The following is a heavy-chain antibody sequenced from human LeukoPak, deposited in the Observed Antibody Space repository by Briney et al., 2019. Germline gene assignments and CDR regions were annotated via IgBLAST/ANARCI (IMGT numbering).Heavy chain of an antibody. D-gene: IGHD3-22*01. CDR2: MSPNSGNT. J-gene: IGHJ4*02. V-gene: IGHV1-8*01. CDR3: ARDSDSSGYYSPADY. CDR1: GYTFTSYD. Sequence: ASVKVSCKASGYTFTSYDINWVRQATGQGLEWMGWMSPNSGNTGYAQKFQGRVTMTRNTSISTAYMELSSLRSEDTAVYYCARDSDSSGYYSPADYWGQGTLVTVSS.